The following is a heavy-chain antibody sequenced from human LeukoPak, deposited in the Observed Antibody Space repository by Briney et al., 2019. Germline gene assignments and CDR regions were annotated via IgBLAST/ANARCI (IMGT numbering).Heavy chain of an antibody. J-gene: IGHJ3*02. CDR1: GITFSTFA. Sequence: GGSLILSCAASGITFSTFAMSWVRQAPGRGLECVSLISGSGGSTYYADSVKGRFTISRDNSKNTLYLQMNSLRAEDTAVYYCAKTIRITMIVAVTDAFDIWGQGTMVTVSS. CDR3: AKTIRITMIVAVTDAFDI. CDR2: ISGSGGST. D-gene: IGHD3-22*01. V-gene: IGHV3-23*01.